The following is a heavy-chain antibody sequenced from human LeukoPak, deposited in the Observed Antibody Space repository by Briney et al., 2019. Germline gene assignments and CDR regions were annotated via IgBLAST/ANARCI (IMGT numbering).Heavy chain of an antibody. CDR3: ARDRPDPTGFGELFFRGENWFDP. J-gene: IGHJ5*02. V-gene: IGHV3-21*01. Sequence: PGGSLRLSCAASGFTFSSYSMNWVRQAPGKGLEWVSSISSSSSYIYYADSVKGRFTISRDNAKNSLYLQMNSLRAEDTAVYYCARDRPDPTGFGELFFRGENWFDPWGQGTLVTVSS. D-gene: IGHD3-10*01. CDR2: ISSSSSYI. CDR1: GFTFSSYS.